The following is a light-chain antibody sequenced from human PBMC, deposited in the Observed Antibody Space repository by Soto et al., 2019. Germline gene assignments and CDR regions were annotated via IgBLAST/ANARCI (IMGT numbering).Light chain of an antibody. CDR2: DAS. CDR3: QQYGTSEII. V-gene: IGKV3-20*01. J-gene: IGKJ5*01. CDR1: QSVRSER. Sequence: EIVLTQSPDTLSLSPGERATLSCRASQSVRSERLAWYQQKRGQAPTLLIFDASSRASGTPERFSGSGSGTDFTLTISRLEPEDFAVFFCQQYGTSEIIFGQGTRREI.